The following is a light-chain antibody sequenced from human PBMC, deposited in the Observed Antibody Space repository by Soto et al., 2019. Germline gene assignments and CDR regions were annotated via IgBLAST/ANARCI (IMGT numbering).Light chain of an antibody. CDR3: GSFAGSNNFPYV. CDR1: SSDVGGYNY. CDR2: AVS. V-gene: IGLV2-14*01. J-gene: IGLJ1*01. Sequence: QSALTQPASVSGSPGQSITISCTGTSSDVGGYNYVSWYQQHPGKAPKLMIYAVSNRPSGVSNRFSGSKSGNTATLTISGLQAEDEADYYCGSFAGSNNFPYVFGTGTKVTGL.